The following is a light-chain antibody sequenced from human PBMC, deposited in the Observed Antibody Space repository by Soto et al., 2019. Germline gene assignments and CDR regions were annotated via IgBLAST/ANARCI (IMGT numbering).Light chain of an antibody. CDR1: QSISSW. J-gene: IGKJ1*01. CDR2: KAS. V-gene: IGKV1-5*03. CDR3: QQYNSYSPYT. Sequence: DIQMTQSPSTLSASVGDRVTITCRASQSISSWLAWYQQKPGKAHKLLIYKASSLESGVPSRFSGSGSGTEFTLTISSLQPDDFATYYCQQYNSYSPYTFGQGTKVEIK.